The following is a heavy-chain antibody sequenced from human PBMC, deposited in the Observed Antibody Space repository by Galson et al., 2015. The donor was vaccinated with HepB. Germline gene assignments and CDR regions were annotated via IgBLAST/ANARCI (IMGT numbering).Heavy chain of an antibody. J-gene: IGHJ4*02. V-gene: IGHV7-4-1*02. CDR3: AVGATVTTFDY. CDR1: GYTFTSYA. D-gene: IGHD4-17*01. Sequence: SVKVSCKASGYTFTSYAMNWVRQAPGQGLEWMGWINTNAGNPTYAQGFTGRFVFSLDTSVSTAYLQISSLKAEDTAVYYCAVGATVTTFDYWGQGTLVTVSS. CDR2: INTNAGNP.